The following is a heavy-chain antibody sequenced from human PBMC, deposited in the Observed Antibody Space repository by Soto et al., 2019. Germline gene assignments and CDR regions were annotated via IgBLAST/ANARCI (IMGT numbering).Heavy chain of an antibody. CDR3: ARNERGGSYGMVDY. CDR2: IWYDGSNK. J-gene: IGHJ4*02. D-gene: IGHD1-26*01. V-gene: IGHV3-33*01. CDR1: GFTFSSYG. Sequence: QVQLVESGGGVVQPGRSLRLSCAASGFTFSSYGMHWVRQAPGKGLEWVAVIWYDGSNKYYADSVKGRFTISRDNSKNKLYLQMNSLRAEDTAVYYCARNERGGSYGMVDYWGQGTLVTVSS.